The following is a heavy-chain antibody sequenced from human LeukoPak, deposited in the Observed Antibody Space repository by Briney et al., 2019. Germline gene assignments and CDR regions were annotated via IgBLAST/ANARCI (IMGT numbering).Heavy chain of an antibody. Sequence: ASVKVSCKASGYTFSGTGWYLYWLRQAPGQGLECMGWIHPSNGDTAYAQKFEGRVAMTRDTSISTAYMELRRLRPDDTAVYFCARDGPAQMVDLDYWGQGTLVTVSS. D-gene: IGHD3-10*01. V-gene: IGHV1-2*02. CDR2: IHPSNGDT. J-gene: IGHJ4*02. CDR1: GYTFSGTGWY. CDR3: ARDGPAQMVDLDY.